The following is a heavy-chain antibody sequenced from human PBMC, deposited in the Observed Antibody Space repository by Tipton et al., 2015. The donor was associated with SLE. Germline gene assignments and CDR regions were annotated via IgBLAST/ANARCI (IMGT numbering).Heavy chain of an antibody. CDR2: IKQDGSEK. CDR3: ARVDTAWGYYFDY. V-gene: IGHV3-7*01. J-gene: IGHJ4*02. D-gene: IGHD5-18*01. CDR1: GFTFSSYW. Sequence: SLRLSCAASGFTFSSYWMSWVRQVPGKGLEWVANIKQDGSEKYYVDSVKGRFTLSRDNAKNSLYLQMNSLRAEDTAVYYCARVDTAWGYYFDYWGQGTLVTVAS.